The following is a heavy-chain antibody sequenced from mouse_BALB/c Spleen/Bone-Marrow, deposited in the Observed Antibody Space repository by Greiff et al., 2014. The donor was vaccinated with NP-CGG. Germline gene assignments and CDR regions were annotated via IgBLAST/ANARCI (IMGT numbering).Heavy chain of an antibody. CDR1: GYTFTSYW. Sequence: LQQSGSELVRPGASVKLSCKASGYTFTSYWMHWVKQRPGQGLEWIGNIYPGSGSTNYDEKFKSKATLTVDTSSSTAYMQLSSLTSEDSAVYYCTNHYFDYWDQGTTLTVSS. CDR2: IYPGSGST. J-gene: IGHJ2*01. CDR3: TNHYFDY. V-gene: IGHV1S22*01.